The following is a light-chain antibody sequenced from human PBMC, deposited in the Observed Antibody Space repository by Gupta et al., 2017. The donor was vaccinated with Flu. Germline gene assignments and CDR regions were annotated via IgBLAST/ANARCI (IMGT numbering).Light chain of an antibody. Sequence: PSSPAASGGDRVTITCRASQDISSLLNWYQQRPGKAPKLLIYGKVTLQNGVPSRFSGSGSETDFSLTISRLQPEDSATYYCLQSRSAPWTFGQGTKV. CDR3: LQSRSAPWT. V-gene: IGKV1-39*01. J-gene: IGKJ1*01. CDR1: QDISSL. CDR2: GKV.